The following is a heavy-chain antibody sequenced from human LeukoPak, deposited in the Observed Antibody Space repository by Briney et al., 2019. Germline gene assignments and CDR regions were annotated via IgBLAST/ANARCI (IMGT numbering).Heavy chain of an antibody. CDR3: ARQWYYYGSGDHQHFDY. J-gene: IGHJ4*02. V-gene: IGHV3-30*02. D-gene: IGHD3-10*01. Sequence: PGGSLRLSCVGSGFTFSSFGMHWVRQAPGKGLEWVTFIRFDGSEEFYADSVKGRFTISRDNAKNSLYLQMNSLRAEDTAVYYCARQWYYYGSGDHQHFDYWGQGTLVTVSS. CDR1: GFTFSSFG. CDR2: IRFDGSEE.